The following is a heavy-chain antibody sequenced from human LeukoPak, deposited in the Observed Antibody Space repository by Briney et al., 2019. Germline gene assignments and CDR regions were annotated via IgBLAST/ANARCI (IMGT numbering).Heavy chain of an antibody. CDR2: IWYDGSNK. CDR1: GFTFSSYS. Sequence: PGGTLRLSCAASGFTFSSYSMHWVRQAPGKGLERVAVIWYDGSNKFYADSVKGRFTIYRDNSKNTLYLQMNNLRAEDTAVYSCARGPRGVGEMKTYYFDQWGQGTLVTVSS. CDR3: ARGPRGVGEMKTYYFDQ. D-gene: IGHD3-16*01. V-gene: IGHV3-33*01. J-gene: IGHJ4*02.